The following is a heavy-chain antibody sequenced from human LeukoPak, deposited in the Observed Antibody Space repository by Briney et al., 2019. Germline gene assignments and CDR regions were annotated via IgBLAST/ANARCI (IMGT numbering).Heavy chain of an antibody. D-gene: IGHD3-3*01. CDR3: ARLTIFGVVIRPNWFDP. J-gene: IGHJ5*02. CDR1: GGFISSSSYY. V-gene: IGHV4-39*01. Sequence: SETLSLTCTVSGGFISSSSYYWGWIRQPPGKGLEWIGSIYYSGSTYYNPSLKSRVTISVDTSKNQFSLKLSSVTAADTAVYYCARLTIFGVVIRPNWFDPWGQGTLVTVSS. CDR2: IYYSGST.